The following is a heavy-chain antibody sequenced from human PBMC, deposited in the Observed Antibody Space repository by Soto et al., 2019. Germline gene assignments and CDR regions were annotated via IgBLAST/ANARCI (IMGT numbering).Heavy chain of an antibody. CDR2: IYTTGST. CDR3: AREGASGFGMDV. J-gene: IGHJ6*02. V-gene: IGHV4-4*07. Sequence: SETLSLTCTVSGGSMSSYYWGWIRQAAGKPLEWIGRIYTTGSTNYNPSLRSRVTLSLDTSKNQFSLKLRSVTAADTAVYYCAREGASGFGMDVWGQGTTVTVSS. CDR1: GGSMSSYY. D-gene: IGHD1-26*01.